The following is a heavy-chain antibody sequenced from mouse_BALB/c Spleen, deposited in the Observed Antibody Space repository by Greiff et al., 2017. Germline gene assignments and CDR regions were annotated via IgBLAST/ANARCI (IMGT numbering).Heavy chain of an antibody. CDR3: ARSPYYYGSSFDY. D-gene: IGHD1-1*01. J-gene: IGHJ2*01. Sequence: EVQLQESGPGLVKPSQSLSLTCTVTGYSITSDYAWNWIRQFPGNKLEWMGYISYSGSTSYNPSLKSRISITRDTSKNQFFLQLNSVTTEDTATYYCARSPYYYGSSFDYWGQGTTLTVSS. CDR1: GYSITSDYA. CDR2: ISYSGST. V-gene: IGHV3-2*02.